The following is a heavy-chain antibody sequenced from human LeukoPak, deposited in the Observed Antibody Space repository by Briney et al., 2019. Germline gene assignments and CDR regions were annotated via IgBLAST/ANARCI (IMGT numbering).Heavy chain of an antibody. CDR2: IYTSGST. CDR3: ARDYYDFWSGYYPDAFDI. Sequence: SETLSLTCTVSGGSISSYYWSWIRQPAGKGLEWIGRIYTSGSTNYNPSLKGRVTMSVDTSKNQFSLKLSSVTAADTAVYYCARDYYDFWSGYYPDAFDIWGQGTMVTVSS. D-gene: IGHD3-3*01. CDR1: GGSISSYY. J-gene: IGHJ3*02. V-gene: IGHV4-4*07.